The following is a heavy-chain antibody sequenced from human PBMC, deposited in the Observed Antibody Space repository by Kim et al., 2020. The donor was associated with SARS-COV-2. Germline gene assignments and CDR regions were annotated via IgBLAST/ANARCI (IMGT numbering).Heavy chain of an antibody. J-gene: IGHJ5*02. Sequence: ADSVNGRFTIYRDTAKTAVYLQMNSLRDEDTALHYCATARLTDSNWFDPWGQGTLVTVSS. CDR3: ATARLTDSNWFDP. D-gene: IGHD6-25*01. V-gene: IGHV3-9*01.